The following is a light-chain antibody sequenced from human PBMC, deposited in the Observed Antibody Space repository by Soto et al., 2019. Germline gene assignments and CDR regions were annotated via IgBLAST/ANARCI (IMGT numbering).Light chain of an antibody. J-gene: IGLJ1*01. CDR2: DVS. Sequence: QSALTQPACVSGSPGQSITISCTGTSSDVGGYNFVSWYQQHPGKAPKLMIYDVSNRPSGVSDRFSGSKSGNTASLTIFGLQAEDEADYYCSSYATSILEVFGTGTKLTVL. CDR1: SSDVGGYNF. V-gene: IGLV2-14*03. CDR3: SSYATSILEV.